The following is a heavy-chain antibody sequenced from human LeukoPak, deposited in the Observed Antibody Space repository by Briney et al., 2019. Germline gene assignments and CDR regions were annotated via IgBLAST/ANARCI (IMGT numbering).Heavy chain of an antibody. CDR3: ARELVLWFGESRQNIDY. CDR1: GYTFTGYY. V-gene: IGHV1-2*02. J-gene: IGHJ4*02. Sequence: APVKVSCKASGYTFTGYYMHWVRQAPGQGLEWMGWINPNSGGTNYAQKFQGRLTKTRDTSISTAYMELSRLRSDDTAVYYCARELVLWFGESRQNIDYWGQGTLVTVAS. D-gene: IGHD3-10*01. CDR2: INPNSGGT.